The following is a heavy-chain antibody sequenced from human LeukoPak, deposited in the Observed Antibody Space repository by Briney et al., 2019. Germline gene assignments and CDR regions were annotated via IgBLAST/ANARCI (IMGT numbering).Heavy chain of an antibody. J-gene: IGHJ6*02. Sequence: GASVRVSCKASGYTFTTHGITWVRQAPGQGLEWMGWINSYNGNTSYAQKLQGRVTMTTDTSTSTAFMELRSLRPDDTAVYYCARDNWGSSYYYYGLDVWGQGTTVTVS. CDR2: INSYNGNT. D-gene: IGHD7-27*01. CDR1: GYTFTTHG. V-gene: IGHV1-18*01. CDR3: ARDNWGSSYYYYGLDV.